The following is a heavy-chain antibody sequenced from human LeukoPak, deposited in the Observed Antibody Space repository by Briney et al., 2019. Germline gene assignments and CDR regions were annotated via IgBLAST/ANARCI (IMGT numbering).Heavy chain of an antibody. Sequence: PGGLLRLSCAAPGFTFRSYWMPWVRQAPGKGLVWVSRINSDGSSTTYADSVKGRFTISGDNAKNTLYLQMNSLSAADTAVYYCAWDLGIHWGQGTLVTVSS. J-gene: IGHJ4*02. V-gene: IGHV3-74*01. CDR2: INSDGSST. CDR3: AWDLGIH. CDR1: GFTFRSYW.